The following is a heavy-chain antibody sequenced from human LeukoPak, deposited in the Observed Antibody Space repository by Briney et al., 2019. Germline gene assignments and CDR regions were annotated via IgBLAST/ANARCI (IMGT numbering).Heavy chain of an antibody. D-gene: IGHD3/OR15-3a*01. CDR2: INHSGST. CDR3: ARLLYEGTGYVYMDV. CDR1: GGSFSGYY. Sequence: SETLSLTCAVYGGSFSGYYWSWIRQPPGKGLEWIGEINHSGSTNYNPSLKSRVTISVDTSKNQFSLKLSSVTAADTAVYYCARLLYEGTGYVYMDVWGKGTTVTVSS. J-gene: IGHJ6*03. V-gene: IGHV4-34*01.